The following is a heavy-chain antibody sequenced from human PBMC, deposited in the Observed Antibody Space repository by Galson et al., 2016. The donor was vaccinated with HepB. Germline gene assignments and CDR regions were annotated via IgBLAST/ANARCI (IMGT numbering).Heavy chain of an antibody. V-gene: IGHV4-4*02. CDR2: MFHSGST. CDR3: ARVTGYDPYYFDS. D-gene: IGHD5-12*01. J-gene: IGHJ4*02. CDR1: GGSINSSSW. Sequence: ETLSLTCAVSGGSINSSSWWTWVRQTPGKGLEWIGEMFHSGSTNYKASLKSRVTISVDKSKNQFSLKLSSVTAADTAVYYCARVTGYDPYYFDSWGQGTLVTVSS.